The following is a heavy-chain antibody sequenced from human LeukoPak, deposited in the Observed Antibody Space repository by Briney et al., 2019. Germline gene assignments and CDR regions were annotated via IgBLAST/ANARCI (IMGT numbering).Heavy chain of an antibody. CDR3: ARRDYAAWFDP. Sequence: SETLSLTCNVSGDSITSGGFYWAWIRQSPGKGLEWIGNVYYSGSTQYNPSLRGRVSISMDMTKNQFSLNLNSVSVTDTAIYYCARRDYAAWFDPWGPGTLVTVSS. D-gene: IGHD4/OR15-4a*01. CDR2: VYYSGST. V-gene: IGHV4-39*01. CDR1: GDSITSGGFY. J-gene: IGHJ5*02.